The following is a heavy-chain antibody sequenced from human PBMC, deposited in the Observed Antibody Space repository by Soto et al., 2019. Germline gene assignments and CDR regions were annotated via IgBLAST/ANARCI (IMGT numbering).Heavy chain of an antibody. J-gene: IGHJ6*02. CDR1: GYTFTGYY. D-gene: IGHD3-22*01. V-gene: IGHV1-2*02. CDR2: INANNDGT. Sequence: ASVKVSCKASGYTFTGYYMHRVRQAPGQGXKRRGCINANNDGTNYAQHCQGRFTITRDTTISTAYMERSRLRSDVTAVKYCARATYYYESSGSWYGMDFWGQGTTVTVSS. CDR3: ARATYYYESSGSWYGMDF.